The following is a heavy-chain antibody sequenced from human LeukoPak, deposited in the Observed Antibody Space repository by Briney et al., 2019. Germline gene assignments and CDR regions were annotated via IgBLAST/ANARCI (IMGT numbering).Heavy chain of an antibody. CDR2: INWNGGST. CDR3: ARGKYYDFWSGYYGPEGFDY. Sequence: GGSLRLSCAASGFTFDDYGMSWVRQAPGKGLEWVSGINWNGGSTGYADSVKGRFTISRDNAKNSLYLQMNSLRAEDTALYYCARGKYYDFWSGYYGPEGFDYWGQGTLVTVSS. CDR1: GFTFDDYG. J-gene: IGHJ4*02. V-gene: IGHV3-20*04. D-gene: IGHD3-3*01.